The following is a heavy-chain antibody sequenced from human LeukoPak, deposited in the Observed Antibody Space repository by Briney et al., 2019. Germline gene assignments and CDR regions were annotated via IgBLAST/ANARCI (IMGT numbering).Heavy chain of an antibody. CDR1: GFTFSSYA. CDR3: VKGFGSGTYSN. V-gene: IGHV3-64D*06. Sequence: PGGSLRLSCSASGFTFSSYAMHWVRQAPGKGLEYVSAIGPNGAGTYYADSVKGRFTISRDNSKNTQYLQMSSLRAEDTAVYYCVKGFGSGTYSNWGQGTLVTVSS. D-gene: IGHD1-26*01. J-gene: IGHJ4*02. CDR2: IGPNGAGT.